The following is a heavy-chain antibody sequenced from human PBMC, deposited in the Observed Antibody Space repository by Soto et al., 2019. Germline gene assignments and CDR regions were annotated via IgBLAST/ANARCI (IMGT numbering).Heavy chain of an antibody. CDR1: GGSISSSSYY. D-gene: IGHD6-19*01. J-gene: IGHJ4*02. V-gene: IGHV4-39*01. Sequence: QLQLQESGPGLVKPSETLSLTCTVSGGSISSSSYYWGWIRQPPGKGLEWIGSIYYSGSTYYNPSLKSRVTISVDTSKIQFTLKLSSVTAADTAVYYCARRSVHRYSSGYSDYWGQGTLVTVSS. CDR2: IYYSGST. CDR3: ARRSVHRYSSGYSDY.